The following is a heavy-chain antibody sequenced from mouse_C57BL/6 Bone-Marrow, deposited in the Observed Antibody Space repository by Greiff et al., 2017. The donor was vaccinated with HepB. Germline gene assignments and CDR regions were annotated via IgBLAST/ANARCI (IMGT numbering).Heavy chain of an antibody. V-gene: IGHV6-3*01. D-gene: IGHD1-1*01. J-gene: IGHJ2*01. CDR3: TGVHYYGSREYYFDY. CDR2: IRLKSDNYAT. Sequence: EVHLVESGGGLVQPGGSMKLSCVASGFTFSNYWMNWVRQSPEKGLEWVAQIRLKSDNYATHYAESVKGRFTISRDDSKSSVYLQMNNLRAEDTGIYYCTGVHYYGSREYYFDYWGQGTTLTVSS. CDR1: GFTFSNYW.